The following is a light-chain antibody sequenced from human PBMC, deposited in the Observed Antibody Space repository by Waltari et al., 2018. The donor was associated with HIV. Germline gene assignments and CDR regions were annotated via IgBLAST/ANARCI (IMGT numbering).Light chain of an antibody. CDR2: DAS. CDR3: QQYGSSPYT. V-gene: IGKV3-20*01. J-gene: IGKJ2*01. Sequence: EIVLTQSPGPLSLSPGERATLSCRASQSVSSSYLAWYQQKPGQTPRLLIYDASNRATGIPDRFSGSGSGTDFTLTISRLEPEDFAVYSCQQYGSSPYTFGQGTKLEIK. CDR1: QSVSSSY.